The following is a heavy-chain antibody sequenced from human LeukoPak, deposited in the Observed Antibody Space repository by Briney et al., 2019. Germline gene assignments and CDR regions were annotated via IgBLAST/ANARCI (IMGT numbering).Heavy chain of an antibody. V-gene: IGHV1-2*02. Sequence: ASVKVSCKASGYTFTGYYVHWVRQSPGQGLEWMGWINPNSGGTNYAQKFQGRVTMTRNTSISTAYMELSSLRSEDTAVYYCARGRRIAAARRYYFDYWGQGTLVTVSS. CDR1: GYTFTGYY. J-gene: IGHJ4*02. CDR3: ARGRRIAAARRYYFDY. CDR2: INPNSGGT. D-gene: IGHD6-13*01.